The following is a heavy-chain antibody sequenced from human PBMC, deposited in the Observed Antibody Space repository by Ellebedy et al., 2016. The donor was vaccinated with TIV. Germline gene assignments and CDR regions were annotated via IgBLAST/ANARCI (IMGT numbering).Heavy chain of an antibody. J-gene: IGHJ4*02. V-gene: IGHV6-1*01. CDR1: GDSVSSNSAA. CDR2: TYYRSKWYN. CDR3: ARAQAPTYYYDSSGYWYFDY. Sequence: SQTLSLTCAISGDSVSSNSAAWNWIRQSPSRGLEWLGRTYYRSKWYNDYAVSVKSRITINPDTSKNQFSLQLNSVTPEDTAAYYCARAQAPTYYYDSSGYWYFDYWGQGTLVTVSS. D-gene: IGHD3-22*01.